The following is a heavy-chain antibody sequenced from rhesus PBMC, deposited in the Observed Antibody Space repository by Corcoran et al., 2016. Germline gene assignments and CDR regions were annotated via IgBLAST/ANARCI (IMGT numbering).Heavy chain of an antibody. J-gene: IGHJ4*01. V-gene: IGHV2-95*01. CDR3: ARVRYYFDY. Sequence: QVTLKESGPALVKPTQTLTLTCTFSGSSISTTGTGVGWIRQPPGKALEWLASIYWNDSKYYSTSLKSRLTISKDTSKNQVVLTMTNMDPVDTATYYCARVRYYFDYWGQGVLVTVSS. CDR2: IYWNDSK. CDR1: GSSISTTGTG.